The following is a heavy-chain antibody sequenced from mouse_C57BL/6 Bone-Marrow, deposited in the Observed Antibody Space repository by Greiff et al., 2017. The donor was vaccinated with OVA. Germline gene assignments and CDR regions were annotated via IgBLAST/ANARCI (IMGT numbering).Heavy chain of an antibody. CDR3: ARGYPDYYAMDY. CDR2: IYPGSGNT. D-gene: IGHD2-2*01. V-gene: IGHV1-66*01. CDR1: GYSFTSYY. J-gene: IGHJ4*01. Sequence: VQLQESGPELVKPGASVKISCKASGYSFTSYYIHWVKQRPGQGLEWIGWIYPGSGNTKYNEKFKGKATLTADTSSSTAYMQLSSLTSEDSAVYYCARGYPDYYAMDYWGQGTSVTVSS.